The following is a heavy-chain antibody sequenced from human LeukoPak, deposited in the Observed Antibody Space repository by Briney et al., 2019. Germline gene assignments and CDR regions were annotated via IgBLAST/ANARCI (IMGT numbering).Heavy chain of an antibody. CDR3: ARSSGYYSSLFYMHV. CDR2: ISGSGGST. CDR1: GFTFSSYA. Sequence: PGGSLRLSCAASGFTFSSYAMSWVRQAPGKGLEWVSAISGSGGSTYYADSVKGRFTISRDNSKNTLYLQMNSLRAEDTAVYYCARSSGYYSSLFYMHVWGKGTTVTVSS. J-gene: IGHJ6*03. D-gene: IGHD3-22*01. V-gene: IGHV3-23*01.